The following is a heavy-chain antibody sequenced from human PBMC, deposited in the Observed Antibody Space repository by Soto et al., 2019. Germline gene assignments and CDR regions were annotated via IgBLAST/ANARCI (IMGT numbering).Heavy chain of an antibody. CDR2: INSDGSST. CDR3: ASSLLTPFDY. D-gene: IGHD7-27*01. CDR1: GFTFNSYW. Sequence: EVQLVESGGGLVQPGGSLRLSCAASGFTFNSYWIHWVRQAPGKGLVWVSRINSDGSSTSYADSVKGRFTISRDNAKNTVYLQMNSLRAEDTAVYYCASSLLTPFDYWGQGTLVTVSS. J-gene: IGHJ4*02. V-gene: IGHV3-74*01.